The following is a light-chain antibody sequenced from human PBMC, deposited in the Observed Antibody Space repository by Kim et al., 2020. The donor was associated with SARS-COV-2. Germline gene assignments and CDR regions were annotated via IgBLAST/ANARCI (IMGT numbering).Light chain of an antibody. V-gene: IGKV1-39*01. J-gene: IGKJ2*01. CDR1: QSISTY. Sequence: DIQMTQSPSSLSASVGDRVTITCRASQSISTYLNWYQQRPGKAPTLLIYAASSLQSGVPSRFSGGGSGTEFTLTISSLQPEDSATYYCQQTYSTFGQGTKLEI. CDR3: QQTYST. CDR2: AAS.